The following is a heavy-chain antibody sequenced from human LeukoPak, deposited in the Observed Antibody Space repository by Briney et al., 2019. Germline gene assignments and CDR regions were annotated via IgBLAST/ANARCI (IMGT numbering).Heavy chain of an antibody. V-gene: IGHV1-2*02. CDR2: INPNSGGT. CDR3: ARADCSSTSCYGHIGY. J-gene: IGHJ4*02. CDR1: GYTFTGYY. Sequence: ASVKVSCKASGYTFTGYYMHWVRQAPGQGLEWMGWINPNSGGTNYAQKFQGRVTMTRDTSISTAYMELSRLRSDDTAVYYCARADCSSTSCYGHIGYWGQGTLVTVSS. D-gene: IGHD2-2*01.